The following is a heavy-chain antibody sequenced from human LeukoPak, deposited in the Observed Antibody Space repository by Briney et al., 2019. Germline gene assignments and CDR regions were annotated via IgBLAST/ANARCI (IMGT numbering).Heavy chain of an antibody. CDR2: INWNGGST. CDR3: ARRAEFLGSGRPEYYFYGMDV. V-gene: IGHV3-20*04. J-gene: IGHJ6*02. Sequence: GGSLRLSCAASGFTFDDYGMSWVRQAPGKGLEWVSGINWNGGSTGYADSVKGRFTISRDNAKNSLYLQMNSLRAEDTAVYYCARRAEFLGSGRPEYYFYGMDVWGQGTTVTVSS. CDR1: GFTFDDYG. D-gene: IGHD3-10*01.